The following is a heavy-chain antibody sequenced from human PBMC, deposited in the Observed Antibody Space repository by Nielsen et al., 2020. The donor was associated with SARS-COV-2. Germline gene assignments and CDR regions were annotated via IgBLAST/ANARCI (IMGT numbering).Heavy chain of an antibody. CDR3: EATDSTMVIDAFDI. CDR2: INSDGSST. CDR1: GFTFSNAW. Sequence: GESLKISCAASGFTFSNAWMHWVRQAPGKGLVWVSRINSDGSSTSYADSVKGRFTISRDNAKNTMYLQMNSVRAEDTALYYCEATDSTMVIDAFDIWGQGTMVTVSS. J-gene: IGHJ3*02. V-gene: IGHV3-74*01. D-gene: IGHD4/OR15-4a*01.